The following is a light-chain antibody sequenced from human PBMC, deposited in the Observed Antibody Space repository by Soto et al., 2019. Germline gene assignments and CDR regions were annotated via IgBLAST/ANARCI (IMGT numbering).Light chain of an antibody. CDR3: QQYAGSPWT. J-gene: IGKJ1*01. CDR2: DTS. CDR1: QSVSSSY. Sequence: EIVLTQSPGTLSLSPGERATLSCRASQSVSSSYLVWYQQKPGQAPRLLIYDTSSRATGIPDRFSGSGSGTDFTLTISRLEPEDFAVYYCQQYAGSPWTCGQGTKVDIK. V-gene: IGKV3-20*01.